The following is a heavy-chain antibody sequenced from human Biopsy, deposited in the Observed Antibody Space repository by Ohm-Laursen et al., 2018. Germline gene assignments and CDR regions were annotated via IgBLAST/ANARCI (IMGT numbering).Heavy chain of an antibody. V-gene: IGHV4-59*08. CDR1: GGPISSYY. CDR3: ARHAPSYSGSYWRYFDL. J-gene: IGHJ2*01. D-gene: IGHD1-26*01. Sequence: GTLSLTCAVSGGPISSYYWSWIRQPPGKGLEWIGYIYYTGSTNYNPSLKSRVTISVDTSMNHLSLRLTSVTAADTAVYYCARHAPSYSGSYWRYFDLWGRGTLVTVSS. CDR2: IYYTGST.